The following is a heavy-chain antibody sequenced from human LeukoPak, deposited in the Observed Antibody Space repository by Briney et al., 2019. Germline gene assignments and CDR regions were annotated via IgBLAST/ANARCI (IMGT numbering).Heavy chain of an antibody. D-gene: IGHD3-10*01. CDR3: ARQPYYYGSGSSSPD. J-gene: IGHJ4*02. Sequence: SETLSLTCAVYGGSFSGYYWSWIRQPPGKGLEWIGEINHSGSTNYNPSLKSRVTISVDTSKNQFSLKLSSVTAADTAVYYCARQPYYYGSGSSSPDWGQGTLVTVSS. V-gene: IGHV4-34*01. CDR2: INHSGST. CDR1: GGSFSGYY.